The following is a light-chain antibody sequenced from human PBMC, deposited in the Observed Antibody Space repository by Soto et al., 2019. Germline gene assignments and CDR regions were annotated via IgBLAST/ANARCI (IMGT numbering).Light chain of an antibody. Sequence: QSVLTQPPSASGSPGQSVTISCTGTSSDLRDSDFLSWYQLYPGRAPKLMIYEVTKRPSGVPDRFSGSKSVNMAYLTVSGLQAEDEAEYYCSSYADFNNVLFGGGTKLTVL. CDR2: EVT. CDR1: SSDLRDSDF. J-gene: IGLJ3*02. V-gene: IGLV2-8*01. CDR3: SSYADFNNVL.